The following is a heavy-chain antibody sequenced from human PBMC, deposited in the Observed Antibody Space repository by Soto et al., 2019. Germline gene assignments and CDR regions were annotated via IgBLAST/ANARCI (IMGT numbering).Heavy chain of an antibody. J-gene: IGHJ5*02. CDR1: VDYISIYY. CDR2: IYSSGST. CDR3: ARGRGFYSDNYFDP. D-gene: IGHD3-22*01. Sequence: SETLSLTCTFSVDYISIYYWTWIRQPAGNGLEWIGHIYSSGSTNYNPSLKSRVTMSLDTSKNQLSLSLDSVTAADTAVYYCARGRGFYSDNYFDPWGQGTQVTVSS. V-gene: IGHV4-4*07.